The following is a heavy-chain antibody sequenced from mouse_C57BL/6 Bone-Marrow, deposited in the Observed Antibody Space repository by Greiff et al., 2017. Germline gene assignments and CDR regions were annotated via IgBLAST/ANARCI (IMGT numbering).Heavy chain of an antibody. V-gene: IGHV1-80*01. CDR2: IYPGDGDT. Sequence: VQLQQSGASVKISCKASGYAFSSYWMNWVKQRPGKGLEWIGQIYPGDGDTNYNGKFKGKATLTADKSSSTAYMQLSSLTSEDSAVYFCARRDSSGSDYWGQGTTLTVSS. D-gene: IGHD3-2*02. CDR3: ARRDSSGSDY. CDR1: GYAFSSYW. J-gene: IGHJ2*01.